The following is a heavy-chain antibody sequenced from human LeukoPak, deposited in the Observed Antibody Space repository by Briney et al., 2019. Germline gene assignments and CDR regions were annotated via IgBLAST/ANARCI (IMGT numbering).Heavy chain of an antibody. Sequence: ASVKVPCKASGYTFTGYYIHWVRQAPGQGLEWMGWINPNSGGTNYAQKFQGRVTMTRDTSISTAYMELSRLRSDDTAVYYCAREDYYDSSGYYKNKKYFKHGGQTTLVTVSS. CDR2: INPNSGGT. V-gene: IGHV1-2*02. J-gene: IGHJ1*01. D-gene: IGHD3-22*01. CDR3: AREDYYDSSGYYKNKKYFKH. CDR1: GYTFTGYY.